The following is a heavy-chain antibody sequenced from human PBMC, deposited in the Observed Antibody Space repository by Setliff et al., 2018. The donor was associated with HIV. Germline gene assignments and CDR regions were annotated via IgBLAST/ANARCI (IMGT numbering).Heavy chain of an antibody. CDR2: INHSGST. J-gene: IGHJ4*01. CDR3: ARGRDYTGSWFRPFYLDF. Sequence: SETLSLTCAVSGDFFSRAYYWGWIRQPPGKGLEWLGEINHSGSTAYNLALESRVSMSIDTSKNQFSLKLTSVTAADTAIYYCARGRDYTGSWFRPFYLDFWGHGNLVTVSS. V-gene: IGHV4-38-2*01. D-gene: IGHD3-3*01. CDR1: GDFFSRAYY.